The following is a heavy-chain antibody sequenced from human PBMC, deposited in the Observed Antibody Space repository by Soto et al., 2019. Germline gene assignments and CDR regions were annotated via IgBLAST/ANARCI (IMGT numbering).Heavy chain of an antibody. Sequence: GGSLRLSCAASGYIFHNYWMHWVRQVPGKEPAWIAHVSPDGIGTEYADSVKGRFTISRDNSKNTLFLQVNSLRAEDTAIYYCAKLGSSAWSPHYYFDYWGQGTLVTVSS. CDR1: GYIFHNYW. D-gene: IGHD3-10*01. CDR3: AKLGSSAWSPHYYFDY. J-gene: IGHJ4*02. CDR2: VSPDGIGT. V-gene: IGHV3-74*01.